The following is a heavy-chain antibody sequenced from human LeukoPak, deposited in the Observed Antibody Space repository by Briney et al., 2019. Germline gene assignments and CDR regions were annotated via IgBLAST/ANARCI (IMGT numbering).Heavy chain of an antibody. Sequence: GASVKVSCKASGYTFTSYYMHWVRQAPGEGLEGMGIINPSGGSTSYAQKFQGRVTMTRDMSTSTVYMELSSLRSEDTAVYYCARGEIAAAGTGFFGYWGQGTLVTVSS. CDR1: GYTFTSYY. CDR2: INPSGGST. J-gene: IGHJ4*02. CDR3: ARGEIAAAGTGFFGY. V-gene: IGHV1-46*01. D-gene: IGHD6-13*01.